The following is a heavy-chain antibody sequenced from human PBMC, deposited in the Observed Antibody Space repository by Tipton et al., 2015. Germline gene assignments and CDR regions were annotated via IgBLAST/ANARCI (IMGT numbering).Heavy chain of an antibody. Sequence: SLRLSCAASGFTFSDYAMSWVRQAPGKGLEWVSGLSGSGGSTYYTASVKGRFTISRDQTKDTLYLQMTSLRVEDTAVYYCAKDLRATIAVSGSRGFDYWGQGTLVTVSS. J-gene: IGHJ4*02. D-gene: IGHD6-19*01. V-gene: IGHV3-23*01. CDR1: GFTFSDYA. CDR3: AKDLRATIAVSGSRGFDY. CDR2: LSGSGGST.